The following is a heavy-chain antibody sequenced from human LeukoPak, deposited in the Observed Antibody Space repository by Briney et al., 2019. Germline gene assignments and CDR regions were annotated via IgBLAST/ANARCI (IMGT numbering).Heavy chain of an antibody. J-gene: IGHJ6*03. CDR1: RGTFSSYT. D-gene: IGHD6-13*01. V-gene: IGHV1-69*13. Sequence: ASVKVSCKASRGTFSSYTISWVRQAPGQGLEWMGGIIPIFGTANYAQKFQGRVTITADESTSTAYMELSSLRSEDTAVYYCARSPTAAGTMGYYYYYMDVWGKGTTVTISS. CDR2: IIPIFGTA. CDR3: ARSPTAAGTMGYYYYYMDV.